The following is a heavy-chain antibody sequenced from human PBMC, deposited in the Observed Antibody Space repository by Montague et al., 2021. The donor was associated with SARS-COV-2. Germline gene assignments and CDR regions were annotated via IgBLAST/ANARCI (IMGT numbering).Heavy chain of an antibody. CDR3: ARHYSATLPVVY. V-gene: IGHV4-59*08. J-gene: IGHJ4*02. CDR2: ISDSGST. CDR1: GGSISSFY. D-gene: IGHD2-15*01. Sequence: SETLSLTCTVSGGSISSFYWSWFRQPPGKGLEWIGYISDSGSTNYNPSLTSRVTMSVDTSKNQFSLKMNSVTAADTAVYYCARHYSATLPVVYWGQGTLVTVSS.